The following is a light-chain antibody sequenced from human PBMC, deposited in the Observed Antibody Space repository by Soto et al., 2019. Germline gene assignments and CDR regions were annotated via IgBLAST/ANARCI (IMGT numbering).Light chain of an antibody. Sequence: DIQMTQSPSSLSASVGDRVTITCRASQSISSYLNWYQLKPGKAPKLLIYASSSLQGGVPSRFSGSGSGTEFTLAISSLQPDDFATYYCQHYDSYSWTFGQGTKVDIK. CDR3: QHYDSYSWT. J-gene: IGKJ1*01. CDR2: ASS. V-gene: IGKV1-39*01. CDR1: QSISSY.